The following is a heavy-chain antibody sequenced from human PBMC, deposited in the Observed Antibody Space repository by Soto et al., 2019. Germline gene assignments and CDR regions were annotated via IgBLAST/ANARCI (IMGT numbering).Heavy chain of an antibody. D-gene: IGHD3-9*01. CDR2: INHSGST. CDR3: ARAYDILTGYYISYYYGMDV. V-gene: IGHV4-34*01. Sequence: SETLSLTCAVYGGSFIGYYWSWIRQPPGKGLEWIGEINHSGSTNYNPSLKSRVTISVDTSKNQFPLKLSSVTAADTAVYYCARAYDILTGYYISYYYGMDVWGQGTTVT. CDR1: GGSFIGYY. J-gene: IGHJ6*02.